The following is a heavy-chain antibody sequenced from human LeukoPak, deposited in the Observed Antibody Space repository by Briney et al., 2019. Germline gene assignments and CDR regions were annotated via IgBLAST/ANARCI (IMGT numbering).Heavy chain of an antibody. D-gene: IGHD4-17*01. V-gene: IGHV4-34*01. CDR3: ASIFRAGDYGDDWFDP. J-gene: IGHJ5*02. CDR2: INHSGST. CDR1: GGSFSGYY. Sequence: SSETLSLTCAVYGGSFSGYYWSWIRQPPGKGLEWIGEINHSGSTNYNPSLKSRVTISVDTSKNQFSLKLSSVTAADTAVYYCASIFRAGDYGDDWFDPWGQGTLVTVSS.